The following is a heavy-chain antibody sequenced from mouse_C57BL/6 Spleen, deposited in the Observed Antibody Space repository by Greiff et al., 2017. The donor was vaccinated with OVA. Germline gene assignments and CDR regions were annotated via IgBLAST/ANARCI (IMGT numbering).Heavy chain of an antibody. J-gene: IGHJ3*01. Sequence: EVKLVESGGGLVKPGGSLKLSCAASGFTFSDYGMHWVRQAPEKGLEWVAYISSGSSTIYYADTVKGRFTISRDNAKNTLFLQMTSLRSEDTAMYYCARPDYSNSWFAYGGQGTLVTVSA. CDR3: ARPDYSNSWFAY. V-gene: IGHV5-17*01. CDR1: GFTFSDYG. D-gene: IGHD2-5*01. CDR2: ISSGSSTI.